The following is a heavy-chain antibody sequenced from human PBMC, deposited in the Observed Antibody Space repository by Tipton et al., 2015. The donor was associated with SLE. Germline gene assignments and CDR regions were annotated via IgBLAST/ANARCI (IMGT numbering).Heavy chain of an antibody. J-gene: IGHJ4*02. D-gene: IGHD3-3*01. CDR1: GGSFSGYY. CDR3: ARGDPITIFGY. CDR2: INHSGST. V-gene: IGHV4-34*01. Sequence: TLSLACAVYGGSFSGYYWSWIRQPPGKGLEWIGEINHSGSTNYNPSLKSRVTISVDTSKNQFSLKLSSVTAADTAVYYCARGDPITIFGYWDQGPLVTVSS.